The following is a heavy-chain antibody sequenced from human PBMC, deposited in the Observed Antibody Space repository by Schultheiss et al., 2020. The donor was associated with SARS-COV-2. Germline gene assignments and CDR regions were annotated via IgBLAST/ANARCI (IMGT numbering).Heavy chain of an antibody. CDR1: GYTVTNNY. CDR2: INPSDEPT. CDR3: VRDRRGARYSFGHGYGMDV. Sequence: ASVKVSCKASGYTVTNNYIHWVRQALGQGLEWLGVINPSDEPTNYVQNFAQKVRGRVTMTRDTSTNTVYMELTSLRSDDTAVYYCVRDRRGARYSFGHGYGMDVWGQGTTVTVSS. V-gene: IGHV1-46*01. J-gene: IGHJ6*02. D-gene: IGHD5-18*01.